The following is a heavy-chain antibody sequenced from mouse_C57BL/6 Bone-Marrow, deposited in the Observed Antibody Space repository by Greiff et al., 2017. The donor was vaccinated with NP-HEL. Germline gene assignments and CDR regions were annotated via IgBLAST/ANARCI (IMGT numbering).Heavy chain of an antibody. CDR2: INYDGSST. CDR3: ARVPPYYGSKGDWYFDV. Sequence: EVMLVESEGGLVQPGSSMKLSCTASGFTFSDYYMAWVRQVPEKGLEWVANINYDGSSTYYLDSLKSRFIISRDNAKNILYLQMSSLKSEDTATYYCARVPPYYGSKGDWYFDVWGTGTTVTVSS. V-gene: IGHV5-16*01. CDR1: GFTFSDYY. J-gene: IGHJ1*03. D-gene: IGHD1-1*01.